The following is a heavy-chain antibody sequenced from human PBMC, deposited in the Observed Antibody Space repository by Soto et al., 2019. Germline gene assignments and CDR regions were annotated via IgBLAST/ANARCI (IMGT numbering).Heavy chain of an antibody. V-gene: IGHV1-8*01. D-gene: IGHD3-16*01. J-gene: IGHJ5*02. Sequence: ASVKVSCKASGYSFTNNDVSWVRQATGQGLEWMGWMNPGSGDTGYAQKFQGRVTMTRDISTATAYMELSSLRSDDTATYYCARMATFGSLNWFDPWGQGTLVTVTS. CDR3: ARMATFGSLNWFDP. CDR2: MNPGSGDT. CDR1: GYSFTNND.